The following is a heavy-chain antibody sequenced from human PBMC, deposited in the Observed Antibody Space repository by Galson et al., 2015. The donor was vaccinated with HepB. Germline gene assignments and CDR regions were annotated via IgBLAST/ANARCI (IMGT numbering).Heavy chain of an antibody. D-gene: IGHD3-16*01. Sequence: SLRLSCAASGFTFSSYGMHWVRQAPGKGLEWVAVIWYDGSNKYYADSVKGRFTISRDNSKNTLYLQMNSLRAEDTAVYYCARDGGWDLDWYFDLWGRGTLVTVSS. CDR3: ARDGGWDLDWYFDL. V-gene: IGHV3-33*01. J-gene: IGHJ2*01. CDR1: GFTFSSYG. CDR2: IWYDGSNK.